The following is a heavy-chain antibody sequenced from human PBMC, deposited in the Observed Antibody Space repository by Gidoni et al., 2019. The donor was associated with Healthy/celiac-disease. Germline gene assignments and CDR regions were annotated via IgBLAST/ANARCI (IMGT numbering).Heavy chain of an antibody. D-gene: IGHD4-17*01. CDR3: ARAPYGDYFDY. CDR2: IYSGGST. V-gene: IGHV3-53*02. J-gene: IGHJ4*02. CDR1: GFPVSSNY. Sequence: VQLVETGGGLIQPGGSLRLSCAASGFPVSSNYMSWVRQPPGKGLDWVSVIYSGGSTYCADSVKGRFTISRDNPKNTLYLQMNSLRAEDTAVYYCARAPYGDYFDYWGQGTLVTVSS.